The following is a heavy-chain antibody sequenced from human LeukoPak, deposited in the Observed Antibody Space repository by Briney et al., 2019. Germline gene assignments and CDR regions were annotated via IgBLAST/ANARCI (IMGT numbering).Heavy chain of an antibody. CDR3: ARSGFCGGDCYC. J-gene: IGHJ4*02. CDR1: GGSISSGGYS. V-gene: IGHV4-34*01. D-gene: IGHD2-21*02. CDR2: INHSGST. Sequence: SETLSLTCGVSGGSISSGGYSWSWIRQPPGKGLEWIGEINHSGSTNYNPSLKSRVTISVDTSKNQFSLKLSSVTAADTAVYYCARSGFCGGDCYCWGQGTLVTVSS.